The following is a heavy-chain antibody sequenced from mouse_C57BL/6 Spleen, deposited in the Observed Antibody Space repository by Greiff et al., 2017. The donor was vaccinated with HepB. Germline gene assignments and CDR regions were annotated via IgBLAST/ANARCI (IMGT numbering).Heavy chain of an antibody. Sequence: EVHLVESGGDLVKPGGSLKLSCAASGFTFSSYGMSWVRQTPDKRLEWVATISSGGSYTYYPDSVKGRFTISRDNAKNTLYLQMSSLKSEDTAMYYCARHKTIYYGSSPLDYWGQGTTLTVSS. CDR1: GFTFSSYG. CDR2: ISSGGSYT. V-gene: IGHV5-6*01. CDR3: ARHKTIYYGSSPLDY. D-gene: IGHD1-1*01. J-gene: IGHJ2*01.